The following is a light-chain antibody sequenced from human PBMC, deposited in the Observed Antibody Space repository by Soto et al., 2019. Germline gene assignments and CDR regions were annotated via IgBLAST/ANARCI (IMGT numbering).Light chain of an antibody. J-gene: IGKJ4*01. Sequence: GDRVTITCRASQGIAPYLAWFQQKPGKVPKLLMYATSTLQSGVPSRFSGSGSGTDFTLTINSLQPEDVGTYYCQKYNSAPLTFGGGTKVEIK. CDR2: ATS. CDR3: QKYNSAPLT. V-gene: IGKV1-27*01. CDR1: QGIAPY.